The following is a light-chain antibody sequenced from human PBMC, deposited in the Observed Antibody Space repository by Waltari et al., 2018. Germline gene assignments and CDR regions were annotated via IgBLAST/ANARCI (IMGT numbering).Light chain of an antibody. CDR1: QSINGY. CDR3: QQRYNWPWT. V-gene: IGKV3-11*01. CDR2: DTS. J-gene: IGKJ1*01. Sequence: EIVLTQSPATLSLSPGERATLSCRASQSINGYLAWYQQKPGQAPRLLIYDTSNRITGIPSRFSGSGSGTVFTLTITSLEPEDFAFYYCQQRYNWPWTFGQGTKVDIK.